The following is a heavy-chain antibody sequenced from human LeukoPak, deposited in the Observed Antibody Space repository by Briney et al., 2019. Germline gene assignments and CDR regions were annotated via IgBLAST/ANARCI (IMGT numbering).Heavy chain of an antibody. CDR3: ARDLASGWPYNWFDP. J-gene: IGHJ5*02. CDR2: ISRSGSTI. CDR1: GFTFSDYY. D-gene: IGHD6-19*01. V-gene: IGHV3-11*04. Sequence: PGGSLRLSCAASGFTFSDYYMSWIRQAPGKGLEWVSYISRSGSTIYYADSVKGRFTISRDNSKNTLYLQMNSLRAEDTAVYYCARDLASGWPYNWFDPWGQGTLVTVSS.